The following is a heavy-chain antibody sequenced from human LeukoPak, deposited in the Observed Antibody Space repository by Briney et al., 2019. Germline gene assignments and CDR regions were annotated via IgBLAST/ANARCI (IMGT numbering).Heavy chain of an antibody. J-gene: IGHJ6*02. V-gene: IGHV5-51*01. D-gene: IGHD3-22*01. CDR2: IYPGDSDT. CDR3: ARRGSSGVWDYYYGMDV. Sequence: GESLKISCKGSGYSFTSYWIGWVRQMPGKGLEWMGIIYPGDSDTRYSPSFQGQVTISADKSISTAYLQWSSLKASDTAMYYCARRGSSGVWDYYYGMDVWGQGTTVTVSS. CDR1: GYSFTSYW.